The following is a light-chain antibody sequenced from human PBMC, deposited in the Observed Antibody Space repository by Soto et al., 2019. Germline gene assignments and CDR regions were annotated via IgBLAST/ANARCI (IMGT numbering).Light chain of an antibody. Sequence: QSALTQPASVSGSPGQSITISCTGTSSDVSTYNYVSWYQQHPGKAPKLMIYDVSYRPSWVSDRFSGSKSGNTASLTISGLQAEDEADYYCSSYTSSSTSVVFGGGTKLTVL. CDR1: SSDVSTYNY. J-gene: IGLJ2*01. V-gene: IGLV2-14*01. CDR3: SSYTSSSTSVV. CDR2: DVS.